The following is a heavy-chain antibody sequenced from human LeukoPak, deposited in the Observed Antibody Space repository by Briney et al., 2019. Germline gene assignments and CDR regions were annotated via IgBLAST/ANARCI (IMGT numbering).Heavy chain of an antibody. Sequence: RPGGSLRLSCAASGFTFSSYSMNWVRQAPGKGLEWVSAISGSGGSTYYADSVKGRFTISRDNSKNTLYLQMNSLRAEDTAVYYCAKRKYYDFWSGYIDYWGQGTLVTVSS. V-gene: IGHV3-23*01. CDR1: GFTFSSYS. J-gene: IGHJ4*02. CDR3: AKRKYYDFWSGYIDY. D-gene: IGHD3-3*01. CDR2: ISGSGGST.